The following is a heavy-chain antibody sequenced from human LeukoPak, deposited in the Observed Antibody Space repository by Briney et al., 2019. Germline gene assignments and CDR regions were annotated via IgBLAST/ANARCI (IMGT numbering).Heavy chain of an antibody. J-gene: IGHJ4*02. V-gene: IGHV4-59*01. Sequence: SETLSLTCTVSGGSISSYYWSWIRQPPGKGLEWIGYIYYSGSTKYNPSLRSRVTISVDTSKNQFSLKLSSVTAADTAVYYCARSEHDYDSSGYYYFKGYYFDYWGQGTLVTVSS. CDR3: ARSEHDYDSSGYYYFKGYYFDY. CDR1: GGSISSYY. D-gene: IGHD3-22*01. CDR2: IYYSGST.